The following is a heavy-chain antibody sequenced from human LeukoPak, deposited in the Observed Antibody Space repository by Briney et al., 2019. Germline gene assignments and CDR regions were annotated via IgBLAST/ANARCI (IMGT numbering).Heavy chain of an antibody. CDR1: SGSFSGYY. J-gene: IGHJ6*03. CDR2: INHSGST. Sequence: PSETLSLTCAVYSGSFSGYYWSWIRQPPGKGLEWIGEINHSGSTNYNPSLKSRVTISVDTSKNQFSLKLSSVTAADTAVYYCARARVFDTVVVPAAIFNYYYYYMDVWQRDHGHRLL. D-gene: IGHD2-2*01. CDR3: ARARVFDTVVVPAAIFNYYYYYMDV. V-gene: IGHV4-34*01.